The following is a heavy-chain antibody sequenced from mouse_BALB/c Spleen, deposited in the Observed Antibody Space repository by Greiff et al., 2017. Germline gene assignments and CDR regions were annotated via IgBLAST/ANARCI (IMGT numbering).Heavy chain of an antibody. Sequence: EVQLQESGPGLVKPSQSLSLTCSVTGYSITSGYYWNWIRQFPGNKLEWMGYISYDGSNNYNPSLKNRISITRDTSKNQFFLKLNSVTTEDTATYYCAREDRYLDYWGQGTTRTVSS. J-gene: IGHJ2*01. CDR1: GYSITSGYY. CDR3: AREDRYLDY. D-gene: IGHD2-14*01. V-gene: IGHV3-6*02. CDR2: ISYDGSN.